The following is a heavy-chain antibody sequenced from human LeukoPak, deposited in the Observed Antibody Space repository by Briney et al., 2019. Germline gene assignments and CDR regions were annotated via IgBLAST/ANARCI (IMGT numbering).Heavy chain of an antibody. CDR1: GYTFTSYA. CDR2: INTNTGNP. J-gene: IGHJ5*02. V-gene: IGHV7-4-1*02. D-gene: IGHD6-13*01. CDR3: AGDSSSGYGGPNWFDP. Sequence: ASVKVSCKASGYTFTSYAMNWVRQAPGQGLEWMGWINTNTGNPTYAQGFTGRFVFSLDTSVSTAYLQISSLKAEDTAVYYCAGDSSSGYGGPNWFDPWGQGTLVTVSS.